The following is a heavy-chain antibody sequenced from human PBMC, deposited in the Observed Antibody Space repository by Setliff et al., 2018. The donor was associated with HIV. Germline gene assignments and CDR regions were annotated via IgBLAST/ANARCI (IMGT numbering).Heavy chain of an antibody. V-gene: IGHV4-28*01. CDR3: AKKGNGDYHFDY. Sequence: SETLSLTCVVSGYSISSNDWWGWIRQSPGRGLEWIGYIYYSGSNYYNPSLKSRVTMSVDTSKSQFSLKLSSVTAVATAVYYCAKKGNGDYHFDYWGQGTLVTVSS. CDR2: IYYSGSN. J-gene: IGHJ4*02. D-gene: IGHD4-17*01. CDR1: GYSISSNDW.